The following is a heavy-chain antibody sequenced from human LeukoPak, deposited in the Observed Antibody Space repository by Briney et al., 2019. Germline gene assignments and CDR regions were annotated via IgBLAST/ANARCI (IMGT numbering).Heavy chain of an antibody. CDR2: IDVSGRMT. Sequence: GGSLRLSCAASGFTFNRHGMSWVRQAPGKGLEWVSGIDVSGRMTYYADSVKGRFTISRDNSKNTLYLQMNSLRAEDTAVYYCAKDLFYGIVGPRGAFDIWGQGTMVTVSS. CDR3: AKDLFYGIVGPRGAFDI. V-gene: IGHV3-23*01. CDR1: GFTFNRHG. J-gene: IGHJ3*02. D-gene: IGHD1-26*01.